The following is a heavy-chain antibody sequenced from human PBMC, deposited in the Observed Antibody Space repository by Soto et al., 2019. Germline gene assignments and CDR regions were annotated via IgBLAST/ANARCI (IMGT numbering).Heavy chain of an antibody. CDR3: TRAPLGGPYCSSTSCYQY. J-gene: IGHJ4*02. CDR1: GYTFTSYG. V-gene: IGHV1-18*04. D-gene: IGHD2-2*01. CDR2: INAYNGDI. Sequence: ASVKVSCKASGYTFTSYGISWVRQAPGQGXEWMGWINAYNGDINYAQKFQGRVTMTTETTTNSAYLELGSLRSDDTAAYYCTRAPLGGPYCSSTSCYQYWGQGTQVTVSS.